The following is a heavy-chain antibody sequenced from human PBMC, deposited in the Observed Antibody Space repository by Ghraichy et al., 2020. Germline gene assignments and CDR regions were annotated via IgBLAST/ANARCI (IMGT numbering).Heavy chain of an antibody. CDR1: GYTFTSYG. CDR2: ISAYNGNT. CDR3: ARDGSPLGYCSSTSCRPHAFDI. D-gene: IGHD2-2*01. V-gene: IGHV1-18*01. Sequence: ASVKVSCKASGYTFTSYGISWVRQAPGQGLEWMGWISAYNGNTNYAQKLQGRVTMTTDTSTSTAYMELRSLRSDDTAVYYCARDGSPLGYCSSTSCRPHAFDIWGQGTMVTVSS. J-gene: IGHJ3*02.